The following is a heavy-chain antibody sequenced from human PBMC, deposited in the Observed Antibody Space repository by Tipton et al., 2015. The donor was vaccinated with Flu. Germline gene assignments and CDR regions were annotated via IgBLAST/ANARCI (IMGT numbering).Heavy chain of an antibody. CDR3: ARGAGTTGWFDP. D-gene: IGHD1-1*01. V-gene: IGHV4-38-2*02. CDR2: IYHSGST. Sequence: TLSLTCTVSGYSISSGYYWGWIRQPPGKGLEWIGSIYHSGSTYYNPSLKSRVTISVDTSKNQFSLTLSSVTAADTAVYYCARGAGTTGWFDPWGQGTLVTVSS. CDR1: GYSISSGYY. J-gene: IGHJ5*02.